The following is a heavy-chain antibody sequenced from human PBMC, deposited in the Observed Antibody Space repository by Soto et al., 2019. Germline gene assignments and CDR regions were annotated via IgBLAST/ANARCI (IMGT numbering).Heavy chain of an antibody. Sequence: PSETLSLTCTVSGGSIGSGDYYWSWIRQPPGKGLEWIGYIYYSGSAYYNPSLKSRVTISVDTSKNQFSLKLSSVTAADTAVYYCPRVGHINWFDPWGQGTLVTVS. V-gene: IGHV4-30-4*01. CDR2: IYYSGSA. CDR3: PRVGHINWFDP. CDR1: GGSIGSGDYY. J-gene: IGHJ5*02. D-gene: IGHD2-21*01.